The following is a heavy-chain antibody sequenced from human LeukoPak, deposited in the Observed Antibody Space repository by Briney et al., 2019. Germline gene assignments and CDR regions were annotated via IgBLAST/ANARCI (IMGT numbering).Heavy chain of an antibody. CDR1: GFTFSSYA. V-gene: IGHV3-30-3*01. D-gene: IGHD4-17*01. CDR3: ARMTTVTTYDY. Sequence: GRSLRLSCAASGFTFSSYAMHWVRQAPGKGLEWVAVISYDGSNKYYADSVKGRFTISRDDSKNTLYLQMNSLRAEDTAVYYCARMTTVTTYDYWGQGTLVTVSS. J-gene: IGHJ4*02. CDR2: ISYDGSNK.